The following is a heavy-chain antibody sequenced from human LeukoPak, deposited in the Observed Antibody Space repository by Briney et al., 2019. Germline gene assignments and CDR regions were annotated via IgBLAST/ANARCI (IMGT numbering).Heavy chain of an antibody. CDR3: ARLWRPTVDFDY. Sequence: SETLSLTCTVSGGSISSSSYYWGWIRQPPGKGREWIGTIYYSGSTYYNPSLKSRVTISVDTSKNQFSLKLSSVTAADTAVYYCARLWRPTVDFDYWGQGTLVTVSS. V-gene: IGHV4-39*01. CDR2: IYYSGST. CDR1: GGSISSSSYY. J-gene: IGHJ4*02. D-gene: IGHD3-3*01.